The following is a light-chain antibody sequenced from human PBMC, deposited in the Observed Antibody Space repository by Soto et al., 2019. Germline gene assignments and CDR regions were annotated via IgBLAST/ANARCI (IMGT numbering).Light chain of an antibody. CDR3: QSYDSSNQGV. CDR1: SGSIASNY. J-gene: IGLJ3*02. Sequence: NFMLTQPHSVSESPGKTVTISCTRSSGSIASNYVQWLQQRPGSAPSTVIYEDNQRPSGVPDRFSGSIDSSSNSASLTISGLKTEDEADYYCQSYDSSNQGVFGGGTKLTVL. CDR2: EDN. V-gene: IGLV6-57*04.